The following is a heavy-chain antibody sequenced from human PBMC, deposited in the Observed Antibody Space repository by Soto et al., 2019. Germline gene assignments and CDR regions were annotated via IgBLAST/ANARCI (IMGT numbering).Heavy chain of an antibody. CDR1: GASVNTRNYY. D-gene: IGHD2-21*02. V-gene: IGHV4-61*01. CDR3: ARDALTATHFLGYFDY. J-gene: IGHJ4*02. CDR2: VYYSGAT. Sequence: PSETLSLTCAVSGASVNTRNYYWSWLRQPPGKGLEWVGYVYYSGATNYNPSLKSRVIISIDTSKNQFSLKLYSVAAADTAVYYCARDALTATHFLGYFDYWGQGALVTVSS.